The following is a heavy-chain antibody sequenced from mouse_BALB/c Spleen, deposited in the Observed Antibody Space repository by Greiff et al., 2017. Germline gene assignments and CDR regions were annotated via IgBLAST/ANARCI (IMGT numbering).Heavy chain of an antibody. D-gene: IGHD2-1*01. CDR2: IWAGGST. CDR3: ARERGNYVPYYYAMDY. J-gene: IGHJ4*01. V-gene: IGHV2-9*02. Sequence: VQLVESGPGLVAPSQSLSITCTVSGFSLTSYGVHWVRQPPGKGLEWLGVIWAGGSTNYNSALMSRLSISKDNSKSQVFLKMNSLQTDDTAMYYCARERGNYVPYYYAMDYWGQGTSVTVSS. CDR1: GFSLTSYG.